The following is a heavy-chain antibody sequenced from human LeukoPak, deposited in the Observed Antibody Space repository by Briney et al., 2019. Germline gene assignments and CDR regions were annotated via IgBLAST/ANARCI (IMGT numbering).Heavy chain of an antibody. CDR1: GFTFSSYE. V-gene: IGHV3-48*01. CDR2: INSGSSTI. J-gene: IGHJ4*02. CDR3: ARDPAGVIDY. Sequence: GGSLRLSCAGSGFTFSSYEMNWVRQAPGKGLEWVSYINSGSSTIYYAPSVKGRFTISRDNSKNTLYLQMNSLRAEDTAVYYCARDPAGVIDYWGQGTLVTVSS. D-gene: IGHD3-10*01.